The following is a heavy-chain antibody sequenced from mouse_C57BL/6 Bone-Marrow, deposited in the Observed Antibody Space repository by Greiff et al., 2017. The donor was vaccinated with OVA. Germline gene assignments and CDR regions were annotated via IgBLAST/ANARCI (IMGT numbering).Heavy chain of an antibody. V-gene: IGHV5-4*01. CDR2: ISDGGSYT. CDR1: GFTFSSYA. Sequence: DVHLVESGGGLVKPGGSLKLSCAASGFTFSSYAMSWVRQTPEKRLEWVATISDGGSYTYYPDNVKGRFTISRDNAKNNLYLQMSHLKSEDTAMYYCASGPYYYGSSYWYFDVWGTGTTVTVSS. J-gene: IGHJ1*03. D-gene: IGHD1-1*01. CDR3: ASGPYYYGSSYWYFDV.